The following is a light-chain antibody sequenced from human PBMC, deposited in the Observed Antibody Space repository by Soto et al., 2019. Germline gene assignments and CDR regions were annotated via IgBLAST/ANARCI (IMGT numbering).Light chain of an antibody. Sequence: DFEMTQSPSCLVAIVGGRVPMTCRASQSIGTFLSWYQQKSGRAPKLLIYAASSLQIGVPSRFSGSGSGTNFTLTISSLQPEDFATYFCQQNYDTPITFGQGTRLEIK. V-gene: IGKV1-39*01. J-gene: IGKJ5*01. CDR3: QQNYDTPIT. CDR1: QSIGTF. CDR2: AAS.